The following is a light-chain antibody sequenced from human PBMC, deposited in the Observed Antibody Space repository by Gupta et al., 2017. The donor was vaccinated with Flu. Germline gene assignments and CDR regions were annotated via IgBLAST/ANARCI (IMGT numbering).Light chain of an antibody. CDR2: TKN. Sequence: QTARITCQASSHRSAYESWYQQKPEQATVLVLYTKNIRHWGSAVSISGSGSESTTTVTITGAPAEDEDDYYCNSRENTDNNSAVFGGGTKLTVL. V-gene: IGLV3-19*01. CDR3: NSRENTDNNSAV. CDR1: SHRSAY. J-gene: IGLJ2*01.